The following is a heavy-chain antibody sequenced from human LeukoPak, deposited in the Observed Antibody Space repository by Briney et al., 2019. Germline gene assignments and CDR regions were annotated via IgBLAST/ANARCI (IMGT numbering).Heavy chain of an antibody. CDR1: GFTFSSYS. V-gene: IGHV3-48*01. CDR3: ARDPMTLVTSRSAVDGNPPEY. D-gene: IGHD4-17*01. CDR2: ISSSSSTI. J-gene: IGHJ4*02. Sequence: GGSLRLSCETFGFTFSSYSMNWVRQAPGKGLEWVSYISSSSSTIYYAESVRGRFTISRDNVQSTVYLQMNSLRVEDTAVYYCARDPMTLVTSRSAVDGNPPEYWGLGTLVTVSS.